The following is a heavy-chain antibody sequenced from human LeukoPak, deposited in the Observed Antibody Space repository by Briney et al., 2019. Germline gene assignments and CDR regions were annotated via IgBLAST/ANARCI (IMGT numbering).Heavy chain of an antibody. D-gene: IGHD3-3*01. J-gene: IGHJ5*02. Sequence: PSETLSLTCTVSGGSISSSSYYWGWIRQPPGKGLEWIGSIYYSGSTYYNPSLKSRVTISVDTSKNQFSLKLSSVTAADTAVYYCASSTLMYDFWSGYQFNWFDPWGQGTLVTVSS. CDR1: GGSISSSSYY. CDR2: IYYSGST. V-gene: IGHV4-39*07. CDR3: ASSTLMYDFWSGYQFNWFDP.